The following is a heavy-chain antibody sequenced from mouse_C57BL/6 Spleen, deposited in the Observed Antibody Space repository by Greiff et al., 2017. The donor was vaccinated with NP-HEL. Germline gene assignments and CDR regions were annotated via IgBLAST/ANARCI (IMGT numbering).Heavy chain of an antibody. Sequence: VQLQQSGPELVKPGASVKISCKASGYAFSSSWMNWVKQRPGKGLEWIGRIYPGDGDTNYNGKFKGKATLTADKSSSTAYMQLSSLTSEDSAVYFCARGVFPYYYVSSFYYFDYWGQGTTLTVSS. CDR2: IYPGDGDT. D-gene: IGHD1-1*01. J-gene: IGHJ2*01. V-gene: IGHV1-82*01. CDR3: ARGVFPYYYVSSFYYFDY. CDR1: GYAFSSSW.